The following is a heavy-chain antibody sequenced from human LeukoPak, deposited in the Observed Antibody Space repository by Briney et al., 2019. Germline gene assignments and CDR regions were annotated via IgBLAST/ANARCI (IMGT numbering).Heavy chain of an antibody. Sequence: PGGSLRLSCAASGFTFSSYEMNWVRQAPGKGLEWVAFIRYDGSYKKYADSVKGRFTISRDNSKNTLYLQMGSLRAEDMAVYYCARGAAAGNLDYWGQGTLVTVSS. V-gene: IGHV3-30*02. CDR3: ARGAAAGNLDY. CDR2: IRYDGSYK. J-gene: IGHJ4*02. D-gene: IGHD6-13*01. CDR1: GFTFSSYE.